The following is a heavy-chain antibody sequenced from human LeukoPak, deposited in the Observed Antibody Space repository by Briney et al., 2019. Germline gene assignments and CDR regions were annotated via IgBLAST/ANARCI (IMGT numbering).Heavy chain of an antibody. CDR2: IYTSRSI. Sequence: PSETLSLTCTVSGGSISSGSYYWSWIRQPAGKGLEWIGRIYTSRSINYNPSLKSRVTIALDTSKNQFSLKLNSVTAADTAVYYCARVGGSGSYYYFDYWGQGALVTVSS. D-gene: IGHD3-10*01. CDR1: GGSISSGSYY. CDR3: ARVGGSGSYYYFDY. V-gene: IGHV4-61*02. J-gene: IGHJ4*02.